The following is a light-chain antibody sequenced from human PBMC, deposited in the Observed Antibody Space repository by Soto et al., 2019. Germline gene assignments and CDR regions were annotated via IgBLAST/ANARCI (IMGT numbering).Light chain of an antibody. CDR3: AAGDDSLNGVV. CDR2: SNN. Sequence: QSVLTQPPSASGTPGQRVTISCSGSSSNIGSNTVNWYQQLPGTAPKLLIYSNNQRPSGVPDRFSGSKSGTSASLAISGLQSGDEADYYCAAGDDSLNGVVFGGGPNLTFL. J-gene: IGLJ2*01. CDR1: SSNIGSNT. V-gene: IGLV1-44*01.